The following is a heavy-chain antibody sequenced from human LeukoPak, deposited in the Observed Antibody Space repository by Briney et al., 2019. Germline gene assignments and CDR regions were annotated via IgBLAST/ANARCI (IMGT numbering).Heavy chain of an antibody. V-gene: IGHV4-4*07. CDR2: IFSSGNT. CDR3: ARGSRSPEGGLLYVY. J-gene: IGHJ4*02. D-gene: IGHD3-10*01. Sequence: SETLSLTCTVSGVSFSSYYWTWIRQPAGKGLEWIGRIFSSGNTNYNPSLESRVTMSIDTSKNQFSLKLSSVTAADTAVYYCARGSRSPEGGLLYVYWGQGTLVTVSS. CDR1: GVSFSSYY.